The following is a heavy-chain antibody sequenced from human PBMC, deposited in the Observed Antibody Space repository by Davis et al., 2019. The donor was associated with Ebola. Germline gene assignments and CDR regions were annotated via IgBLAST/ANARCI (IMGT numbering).Heavy chain of an antibody. CDR1: GFTFSSYS. D-gene: IGHD3-22*01. CDR3: SRDDYYYDTSGFNWGDAFDV. V-gene: IGHV3-48*01. Sequence: GESLKISCAASGFTFSSYSMNWVRQAPGKGLEWVSYISSSSSTIYYADSVKGRFTISRDNAKNSLYLQMNSLKTEDTAVYYCSRDDYYYDTSGFNWGDAFDVWGQGTMVTVSS. CDR2: ISSSSSTI. J-gene: IGHJ3*01.